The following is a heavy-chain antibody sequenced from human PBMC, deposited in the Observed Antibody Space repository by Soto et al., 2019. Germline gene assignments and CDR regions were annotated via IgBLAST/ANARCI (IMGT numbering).Heavy chain of an antibody. V-gene: IGHV4-30-4*01. J-gene: IGHJ6*02. CDR1: GGSIGSGDYY. CDR2: IYYSGST. CDR3: ARAERMGGSYYYYGMDV. Sequence: ASETLSLTCTVSGGSIGSGDYYWSWIRQPPGKGLEWIGYIYYSGSTYYNPSLKSRVTISVDTSKNQFSLKLSSVTAADTAVYYCARAERMGGSYYYYGMDVWGQGTTVTVSS. D-gene: IGHD2-15*01.